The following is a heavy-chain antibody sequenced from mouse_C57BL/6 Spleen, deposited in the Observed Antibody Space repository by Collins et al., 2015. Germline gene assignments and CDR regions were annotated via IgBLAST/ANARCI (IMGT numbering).Heavy chain of an antibody. CDR2: IHPNSGST. Sequence: QVQLQQPGAELVKPGASVKLSCKASGYTFTSYWMHWVKQRPGQGLEWIGMIHPNSGSTNYNEKFKSKATLTVDKSSSTAYMQLSSLTSEDSAVYYCAIYYYGSSPYYAMDYWGQGTSVTVSS. J-gene: IGHJ4*01. D-gene: IGHD1-1*01. CDR3: AIYYYGSSPYYAMDY. CDR1: GYTFTSYW. V-gene: IGHV1-64*01.